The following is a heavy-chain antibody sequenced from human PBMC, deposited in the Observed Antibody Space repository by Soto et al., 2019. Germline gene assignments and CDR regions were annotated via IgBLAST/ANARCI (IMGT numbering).Heavy chain of an antibody. J-gene: IGHJ5*02. D-gene: IGHD3-9*01. CDR3: ARDFERPAIAP. V-gene: IGHV4-31*02. CDR2: IAYSGDT. Sequence: RKHPGKGLEWIGYIAYSGDTYYNPALRSRVTISADTSENKFSLTLKSVTAADTAVYFCARDFERPAIAPRGEGISLTVAS.